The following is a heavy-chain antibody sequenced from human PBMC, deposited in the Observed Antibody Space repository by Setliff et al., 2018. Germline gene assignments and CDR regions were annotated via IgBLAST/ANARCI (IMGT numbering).Heavy chain of an antibody. Sequence: SETLSLTCTVSGVSINNYYWSWIRQPPGKGLGRIGYINYSGNTNYNPSLRSRVTISVDTSKNQFSLKLTSVTAADTAVYFCARIPFYYDSSGYYYDLNWYFDLWGRGALVTVSS. J-gene: IGHJ2*01. CDR1: GVSINNYY. CDR2: INYSGNT. D-gene: IGHD3-22*01. V-gene: IGHV4-59*08. CDR3: ARIPFYYDSSGYYYDLNWYFDL.